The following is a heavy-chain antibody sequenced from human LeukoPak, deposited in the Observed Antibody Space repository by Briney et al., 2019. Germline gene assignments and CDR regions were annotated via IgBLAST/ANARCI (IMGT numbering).Heavy chain of an antibody. CDR2: MFYSGST. CDR3: VREPCSAGTCYAGGFDY. D-gene: IGHD2-15*01. V-gene: IGHV4-59*01. CDR1: GGSISSYY. J-gene: IGHJ4*02. Sequence: SETLSLTCTVSGGSISSYYWSWIRQPPGKGLEWIGHMFYSGSTNYNPSLKSRVTISVDTSKNQFSLKLSSATAADTAFYYCVREPCSAGTCYAGGFDYWGQGILVTVSS.